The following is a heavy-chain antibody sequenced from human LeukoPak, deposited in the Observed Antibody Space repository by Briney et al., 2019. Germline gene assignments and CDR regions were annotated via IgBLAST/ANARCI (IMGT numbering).Heavy chain of an antibody. CDR1: GYTFTIYG. Sequence: ASVKVSCKASGYTFTIYGISWVRQAPGQGLEWMGWISAYNGNTNYAQKLQGRVTMTTDTSTSTAYMELRSLRSDDTAVYYCAREYSSGWFNYYYYGMDVWGQGTTVTVSS. CDR2: ISAYNGNT. CDR3: AREYSSGWFNYYYYGMDV. V-gene: IGHV1-18*01. D-gene: IGHD6-19*01. J-gene: IGHJ6*02.